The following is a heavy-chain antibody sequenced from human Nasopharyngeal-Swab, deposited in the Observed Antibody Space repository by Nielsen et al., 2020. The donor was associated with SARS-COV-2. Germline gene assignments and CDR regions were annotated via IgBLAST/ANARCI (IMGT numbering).Heavy chain of an antibody. CDR3: ARDLTGTGYYGMDV. CDR1: GFTFSDYA. V-gene: IGHV3-30*04. CDR2: KSYDGTEK. D-gene: IGHD1-7*01. J-gene: IGHJ6*02. Sequence: GGSLRLSCAASGFTFSDYAMNWVRQAPGKGLEWVALKSYDGTEKYYADSVKGRFTISRDNSKNTLYLQMNSLRPEDTAVYYCARDLTGTGYYGMDVWGQGTTVTVSS.